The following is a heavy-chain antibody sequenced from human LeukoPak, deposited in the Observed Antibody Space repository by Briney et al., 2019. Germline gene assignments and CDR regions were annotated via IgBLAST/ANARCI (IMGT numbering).Heavy chain of an antibody. CDR2: IIPIFGTA. V-gene: IGHV1-69*06. J-gene: IGHJ4*02. D-gene: IGHD6-6*01. CDR1: GGTFSSYA. Sequence: APVKVSCKASGGTFSSYAISWVRQAPGQGLEWMGGIIPIFGTANYAQKFQGRVTITADKSTSTAYMELSSLRSEDTAVYYCARDLWYSSSSGFDYWGQGTLVTVSS. CDR3: ARDLWYSSSSGFDY.